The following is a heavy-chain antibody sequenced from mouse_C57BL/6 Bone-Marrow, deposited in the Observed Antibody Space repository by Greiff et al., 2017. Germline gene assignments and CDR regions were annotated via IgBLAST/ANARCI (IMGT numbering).Heavy chain of an antibody. J-gene: IGHJ3*01. V-gene: IGHV1-42*01. CDR1: GYSFTGYY. CDR2: INPSTGGT. CDR3: ARDGGLRRGAWFAY. Sequence: VQLQQSGPELVKPGASVKISCKASGYSFTGYYMNWVKQSPEKSLEWIGEINPSTGGTTYNQKFKAKATLTVDKSSSTAYMQLKSLTSEDSAVYYCARDGGLRRGAWFAYWGQGTLVTVSA. D-gene: IGHD2-4*01.